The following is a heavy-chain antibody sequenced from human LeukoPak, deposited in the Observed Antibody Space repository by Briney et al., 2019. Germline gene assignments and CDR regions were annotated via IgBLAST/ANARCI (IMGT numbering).Heavy chain of an antibody. D-gene: IGHD7-27*01. CDR3: ATSLGPLTEY. CDR2: INSGGSGT. V-gene: IGHV3-74*01. J-gene: IGHJ4*02. CDR1: GFAFSSNW. Sequence: TGGSLRLSCAASGFAFSSNWMHWVRQTPGKGLVWVSRINSGGSGTSYADSVEGRFTISRDNAKNMLYLQMNSLRAEDTAVYYCATSLGPLTEYWGQGTLVTVSS.